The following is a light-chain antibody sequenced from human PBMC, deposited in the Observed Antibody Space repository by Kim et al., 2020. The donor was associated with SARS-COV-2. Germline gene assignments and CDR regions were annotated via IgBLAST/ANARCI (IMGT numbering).Light chain of an antibody. CDR2: AAS. Sequence: ASVGDRVTITCRASQSISSYLNWYQQKPVKAPKLLIYAASSLQSGVPSRFSVSGSGTDFTLTISSLQPEDFATYYCQQIYSTPFTFGGGTKVDIK. CDR1: QSISSY. CDR3: QQIYSTPFT. J-gene: IGKJ4*01. V-gene: IGKV1-39*01.